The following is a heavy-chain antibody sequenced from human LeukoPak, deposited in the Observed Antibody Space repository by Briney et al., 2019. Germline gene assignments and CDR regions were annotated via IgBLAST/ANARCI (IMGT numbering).Heavy chain of an antibody. CDR1: GASISSGDYH. CDR3: ASERRTSGFYSGTNNPFDV. Sequence: SETLSLTCTVSGASISSGDYHWNWIRQPPGKGLEWIGFIHDSGSTYYNPSLKSRVSISRDMSKNQLSLMLSSVTAADTAVYYCASERRTSGFYSGTNNPFDVWGPGTMVTVSS. D-gene: IGHD3-22*01. J-gene: IGHJ3*01. V-gene: IGHV4-30-4*01. CDR2: IHDSGST.